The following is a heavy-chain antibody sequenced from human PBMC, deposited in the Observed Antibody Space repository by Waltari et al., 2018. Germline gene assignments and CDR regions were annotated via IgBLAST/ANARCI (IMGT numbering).Heavy chain of an antibody. Sequence: EVQLVESGGGLVQPGRSLRLSCAASGFTFDDYAMHWARQAPGKGLEWVSGISWNSGSIGYADSVKGRFTISRDNAKNSLYLQMNSLRAEDTALYYCAKASYGGNSGDYFDYWGQGTLVTVSS. V-gene: IGHV3-9*01. CDR2: ISWNSGSI. J-gene: IGHJ4*02. D-gene: IGHD2-21*02. CDR3: AKASYGGNSGDYFDY. CDR1: GFTFDDYA.